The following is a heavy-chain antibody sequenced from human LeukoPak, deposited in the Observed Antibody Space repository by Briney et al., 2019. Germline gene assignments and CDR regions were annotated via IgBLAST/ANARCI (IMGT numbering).Heavy chain of an antibody. Sequence: PGGSLRLSCAASGFTFSSYSMNGVRQAPGEGLEWVSYIRSRSSTIYYGDSVKGLFTISRDNPKKALFRQMNSLSAEDTAVSYCARDYCSSTSCYIYWFAPWGQGTLVTVSS. J-gene: IGHJ5*02. D-gene: IGHD2-2*02. CDR2: IRSRSSTI. CDR3: ARDYCSSTSCYIYWFAP. V-gene: IGHV3-48*04. CDR1: GFTFSSYS.